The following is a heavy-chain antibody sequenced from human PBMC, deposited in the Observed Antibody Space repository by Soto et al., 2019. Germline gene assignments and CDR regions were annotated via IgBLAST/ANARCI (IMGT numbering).Heavy chain of an antibody. Sequence: QVQLVQSGAEVKKPGASVKVSCKASGYTFTSYGISWVRQAPGQGLEWMGWISAYNGNTNYAQKLQGRVTMTTETDTRTAYMELRRRRSEDTDVYYCARLFRPGGYDSSGYYPLWGQGTLVTVSS. CDR2: ISAYNGNT. D-gene: IGHD3-22*01. V-gene: IGHV1-18*01. CDR1: GYTFTSYG. J-gene: IGHJ4*02. CDR3: ARLFRPGGYDSSGYYPL.